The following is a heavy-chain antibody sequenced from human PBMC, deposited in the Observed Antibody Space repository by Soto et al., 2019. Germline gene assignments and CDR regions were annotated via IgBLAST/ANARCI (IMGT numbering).Heavy chain of an antibody. D-gene: IGHD2-21*01. V-gene: IGHV3-30-3*01. Sequence: QVQLVGSGGGVVQPGRSLRLSCAASGFTFRDYTINWVRQAPAKGLEWVAVISYDGNNKKYADSVEGRFTISRDNSKNTLYPQLNSLRDEDTAVYYCAKDHYPPVSALNGAVNGFDAWGQGTLVTVSS. J-gene: IGHJ5*02. CDR2: ISYDGNNK. CDR1: GFTFRDYT. CDR3: AKDHYPPVSALNGAVNGFDA.